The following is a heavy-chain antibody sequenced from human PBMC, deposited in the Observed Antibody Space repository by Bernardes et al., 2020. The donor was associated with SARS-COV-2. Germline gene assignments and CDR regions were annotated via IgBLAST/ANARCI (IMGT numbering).Heavy chain of an antibody. CDR3: ARELRDAYTRLGELGY. CDR1: GGSISSYY. J-gene: IGHJ4*02. D-gene: IGHD2-2*01. V-gene: IGHV4-59*01. Sequence: SETLSLTCTVSGGSISSYYWNWIRQPPGKGLEWIGYIFHSGSTNYNPSLKSRVTITVDTSKNQFPLKLSSVTAADTAVYYCARELRDAYTRLGELGYWGQGTLITVSS. CDR2: IFHSGST.